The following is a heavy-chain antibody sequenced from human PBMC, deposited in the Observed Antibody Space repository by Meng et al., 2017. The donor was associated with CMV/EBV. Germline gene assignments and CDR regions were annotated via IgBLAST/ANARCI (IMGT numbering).Heavy chain of an antibody. Sequence: GESLKISCAASGFTFSSYAMHWVRQAPGKGLEWVAVISYDGSNKYYADSVKGRFTISRDNSKNTLYLQMNSLRAEDTAVYYCARLPIIAARLNSVWFDPWGPGTLVTVSS. CDR1: GFTFSSYA. J-gene: IGHJ5*02. CDR2: ISYDGSNK. CDR3: ARLPIIAARLNSVWFDP. D-gene: IGHD6-6*01. V-gene: IGHV3-30*04.